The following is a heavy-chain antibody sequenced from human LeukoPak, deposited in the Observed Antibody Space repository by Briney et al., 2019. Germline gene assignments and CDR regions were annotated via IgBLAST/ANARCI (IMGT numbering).Heavy chain of an antibody. Sequence: GGSLRLSCAASGFTFSNYAMTWVRQAPGKGLEWVSAISTSGGSTNSADSVKGRFTISRDNSKNTLYLQMNSLRAEDTAVYYCAKDHYYGSGSYPYTPDYWGQGTLVTVSS. CDR1: GFTFSNYA. CDR3: AKDHYYGSGSYPYTPDY. J-gene: IGHJ4*02. D-gene: IGHD3-10*01. CDR2: ISTSGGST. V-gene: IGHV3-23*01.